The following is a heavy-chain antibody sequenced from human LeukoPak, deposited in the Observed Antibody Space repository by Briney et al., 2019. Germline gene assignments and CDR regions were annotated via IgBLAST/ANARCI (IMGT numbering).Heavy chain of an antibody. Sequence: PSETLSLNCTVSGGSISSYYWSWIRQPPGKGLEWIGYIYYSGSTNYNPSLKSRVTISVDTSKNQFSLKLSSVTAADTAVYYCARDGDLKDGFYYYYYMDVWGKGTTVTVSS. V-gene: IGHV4-59*01. CDR2: IYYSGST. CDR1: GGSISSYY. D-gene: IGHD5-24*01. CDR3: ARDGDLKDGFYYYYYMDV. J-gene: IGHJ6*03.